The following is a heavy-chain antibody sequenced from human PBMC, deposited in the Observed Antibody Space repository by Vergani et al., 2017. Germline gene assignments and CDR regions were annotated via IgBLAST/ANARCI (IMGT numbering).Heavy chain of an antibody. CDR2: INSYGSST. CDR3: ARVIAAAGYRGVYYYYYGMDV. J-gene: IGHJ6*02. CDR1: GFTFSSYW. V-gene: IGHV3-74*01. Sequence: EVQLVESGGGLVQPGGSLRLSCAASGFTFSSYWMHWVRQAPGPGLVWVSRINSYGSSTSYADSVKGRFTISRDNAKNTLYLQMNSLRAEDTAVYYCARVIAAAGYRGVYYYYYGMDVWGQGTTVTVSS. D-gene: IGHD6-13*01.